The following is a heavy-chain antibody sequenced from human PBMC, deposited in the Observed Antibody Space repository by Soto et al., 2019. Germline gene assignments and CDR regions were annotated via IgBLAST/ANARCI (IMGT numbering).Heavy chain of an antibody. CDR3: AGGPSGYGSGWFISGYYYYGMDV. J-gene: IGHJ6*02. CDR1: GFTFSNYG. D-gene: IGHD6-19*01. V-gene: IGHV3-30*03. Sequence: QVQLVESGGGVVQPGRSLRLSCAASGFTFSNYGMHWVRQAPGKGLEWVAIISYDGNNKYYADSVKGRFILSRDNSKNTLYLHMNRLRTEDTAVYYCAGGPSGYGSGWFISGYYYYGMDVWGQGTTVTVSS. CDR2: ISYDGNNK.